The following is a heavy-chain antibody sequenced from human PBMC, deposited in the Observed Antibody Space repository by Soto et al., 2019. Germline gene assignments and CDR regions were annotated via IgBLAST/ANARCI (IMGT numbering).Heavy chain of an antibody. V-gene: IGHV4-39*07. D-gene: IGHD3-16*01. CDR3: ARGGGATYYFDY. CDR1: GGSISSSSYY. J-gene: IGHJ4*02. Sequence: SETLSLTCTVSGGSISSSSYYWGWIRQPPGKGLEWIGGIYYSGSTYYNPSLKSRVTISVDTSKNQFSLKLSSVTAADTAVYYCARGGGATYYFDYWGQGTLVTVSS. CDR2: IYYSGST.